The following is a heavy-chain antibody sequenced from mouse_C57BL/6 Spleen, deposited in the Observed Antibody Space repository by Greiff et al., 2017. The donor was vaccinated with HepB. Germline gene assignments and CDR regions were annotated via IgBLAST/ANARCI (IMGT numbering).Heavy chain of an antibody. CDR3: ARSTYYGNHEGDY. J-gene: IGHJ2*01. D-gene: IGHD2-10*01. Sequence: QVQLKQSGAELARPGASVKMSCKASGYTFTSYTMHWVKQRPGQGLEWIGYINPSSGYTKYNQKFKDKATLTADKSSSTAYMQLSSLTSEDSAVYYCARSTYYGNHEGDYWGQGTTLTVSS. CDR2: INPSSGYT. CDR1: GYTFTSYT. V-gene: IGHV1-4*01.